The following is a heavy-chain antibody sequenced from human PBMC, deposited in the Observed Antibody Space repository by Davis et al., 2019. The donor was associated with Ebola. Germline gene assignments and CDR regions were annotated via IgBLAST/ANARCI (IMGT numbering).Heavy chain of an antibody. CDR2: MNPNSGNT. V-gene: IGHV1-8*01. J-gene: IGHJ6*02. CDR3: AGRGVVARYYYYYGMDV. Sequence: ASVKVSCKASGYTFTSYDINWVRQATGQGLEWMGWMNPNSGNTGYAQKFQGRVTMTRDTSTSTVYMELSSLRSEDTAVYYCAGRGVVARYYYYYGMDVWGQGTTVTVSS. CDR1: GYTFTSYD. D-gene: IGHD3-3*01.